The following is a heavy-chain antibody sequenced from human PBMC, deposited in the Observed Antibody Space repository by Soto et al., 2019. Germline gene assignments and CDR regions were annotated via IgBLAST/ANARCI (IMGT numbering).Heavy chain of an antibody. CDR2: IYYSGST. Sequence: SETLSLTCTVSGGSISSGGYYWSWIRQHPGKGLEWIGYIYYSGSTYYNPSLKSRVTISVDTSKNQFSLKLSSVTAADTAVYYCARGYTIYDSSGYFLGDAFDIWGQGTMVTVSS. V-gene: IGHV4-31*03. D-gene: IGHD3-22*01. CDR3: ARGYTIYDSSGYFLGDAFDI. J-gene: IGHJ3*02. CDR1: GGSISSGGYY.